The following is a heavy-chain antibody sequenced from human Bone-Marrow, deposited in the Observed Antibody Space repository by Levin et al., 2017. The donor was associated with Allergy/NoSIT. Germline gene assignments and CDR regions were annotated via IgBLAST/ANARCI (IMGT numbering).Heavy chain of an antibody. CDR2: IHYSGST. CDR3: ARWDYDFWSGYYST. V-gene: IGHV4-59*01. D-gene: IGHD3-3*01. Sequence: SQTLSLTCTVSGGSISTYYWNWIRQPPGKGLEWIGYIHYSGSTNSNPSLKSRVSISVDTSKNQFSLKLSSVTAADTAVYYCARWDYDFWSGYYSTWGQGTLVTVSS. J-gene: IGHJ5*02. CDR1: GGSISTYY.